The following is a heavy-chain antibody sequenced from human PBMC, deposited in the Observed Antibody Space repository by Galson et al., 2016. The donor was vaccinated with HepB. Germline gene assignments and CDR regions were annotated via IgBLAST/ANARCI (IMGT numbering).Heavy chain of an antibody. D-gene: IGHD2-2*01. V-gene: IGHV3-7*01. Sequence: SLRLSCAVSGFTFSSYWMSWVRQAPGKGLEWVAIIKQDGGEKYSVYSVRGQFSISRDNSKSSLYLDMGSLRAEDTAVYYCVGDFSSSHFDLWGRGTLVTVTS. J-gene: IGHJ2*01. CDR2: IKQDGGEK. CDR3: VGDFSSSHFDL. CDR1: GFTFSSYW.